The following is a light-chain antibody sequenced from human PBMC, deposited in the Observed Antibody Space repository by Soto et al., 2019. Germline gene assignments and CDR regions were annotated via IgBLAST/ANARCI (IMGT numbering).Light chain of an antibody. CDR3: SSFTSSRTDV. Sequence: QSVLTQPASVSGSPGQSITISCTGTSSDIGGYNFVSWYQQQPGKVPKLMIYEVSNRPSGVSNRFSGSKSGNTASLTIYGLQTEDEGDYYCSSFTSSRTDVFGTGTKV. CDR2: EVS. J-gene: IGLJ1*01. CDR1: SSDIGGYNF. V-gene: IGLV2-14*01.